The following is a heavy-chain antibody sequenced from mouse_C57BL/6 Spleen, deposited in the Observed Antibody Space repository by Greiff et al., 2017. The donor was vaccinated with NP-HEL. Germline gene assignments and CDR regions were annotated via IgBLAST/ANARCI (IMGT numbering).Heavy chain of an antibody. D-gene: IGHD6-1*01. J-gene: IGHJ3*01. CDR3: AQTDSRGAWFAY. CDR1: GFSLSTSNMG. V-gene: IGHV8-5*01. CDR2: IWWNDDK. Sequence: QVTLKVSGPGILQPSQTLSLTCSFSGFSLSTSNMGIGWIRQPSGKGLEWLAHIWWNDDKYYNPSLKSRLTISKDTSNNQVFRKITSVDTADTATYYCAQTDSRGAWFAYWGQGTLVTVSA.